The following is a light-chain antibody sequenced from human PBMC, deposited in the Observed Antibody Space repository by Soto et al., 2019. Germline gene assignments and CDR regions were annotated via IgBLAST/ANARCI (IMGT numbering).Light chain of an antibody. V-gene: IGKV3-20*01. CDR3: QHYGSSPGVT. CDR2: DAS. CDR1: QSVPSNY. J-gene: IGKJ3*01. Sequence: EIVLTQSPGTLSLSPGERATLSCRASQSVPSNYLAWYQQKPGQAPRLLIYDASNRATGIPERFSGSGSGTDFTLTISRLEPEDFAVYYCQHYGSSPGVTFGPGTKVDIK.